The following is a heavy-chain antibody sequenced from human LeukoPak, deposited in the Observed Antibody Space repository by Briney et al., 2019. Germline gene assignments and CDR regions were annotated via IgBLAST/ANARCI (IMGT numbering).Heavy chain of an antibody. CDR2: IYSGGST. Sequence: GGSLRLSCAASGFTVSSNYMSWVRQAPGKGLEWDSVIYSGGSTYYADSVKGRFTISRDNSKNTLYLQMNSLRAEDTAVYYCARDLGYYDSSGYYWGQGTLVTVSS. J-gene: IGHJ4*02. CDR1: GFTVSSNY. CDR3: ARDLGYYDSSGYY. D-gene: IGHD3-22*01. V-gene: IGHV3-66*01.